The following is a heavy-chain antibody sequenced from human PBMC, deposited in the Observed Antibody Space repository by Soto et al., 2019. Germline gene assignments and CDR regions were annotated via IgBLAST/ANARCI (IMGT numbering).Heavy chain of an antibody. V-gene: IGHV3-30-3*01. CDR1: GFTFSSYA. CDR2: ISYDGSNK. Sequence: QVQLVESGGGVVQPGRSLRLSCAASGFTFSSYAMHWVLQAPGKALEWVAVISYDGSNKYYADSVKGRFTISRDNSKNTLYLQMNSLRAEDTAVYYCASPRLSSDGTTPIDYWGQGTLVTVSS. CDR3: ASPRLSSDGTTPIDY. D-gene: IGHD1-1*01. J-gene: IGHJ4*02.